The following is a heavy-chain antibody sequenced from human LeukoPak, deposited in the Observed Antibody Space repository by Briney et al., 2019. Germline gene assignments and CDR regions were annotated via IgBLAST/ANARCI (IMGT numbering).Heavy chain of an antibody. CDR3: ARMTEYSSSADAFDT. CDR2: IYHSGST. V-gene: IGHV4-38-2*01. J-gene: IGHJ3*02. CDR1: GYSISSGYY. D-gene: IGHD6-6*01. Sequence: SETLSLTCAVSGYSISSGYYWGWIRQPPGKGLEWIGSIYHSGSTYYNPSLKSRVTISVDTSKNQFSLKLSSVTAADTAVYYCARMTEYSSSADAFDTWGQGTMVTVSS.